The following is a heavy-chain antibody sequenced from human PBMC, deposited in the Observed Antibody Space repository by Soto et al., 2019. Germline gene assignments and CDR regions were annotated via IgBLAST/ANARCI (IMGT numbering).Heavy chain of an antibody. Sequence: GGSLRLSCAASRFTFSSYAMCWVRQAPGKGLEWVSGVSGSGSSPYYADSVKGRLTISKDKSKNTLYLDLNNLRSEDTAVYFCVKGKESGYRGAFDSWGQGTMVTVPS. CDR3: VKGKESGYRGAFDS. D-gene: IGHD5-18*01. CDR1: RFTFSSYA. V-gene: IGHV3-23*01. CDR2: VSGSGSSP. J-gene: IGHJ4*02.